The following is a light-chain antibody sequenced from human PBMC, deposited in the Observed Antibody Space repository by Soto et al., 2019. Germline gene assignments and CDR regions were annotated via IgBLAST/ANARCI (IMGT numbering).Light chain of an antibody. J-gene: IGKJ5*01. CDR1: QTLYRN. CDR2: GAS. Sequence: EIVMTQSRATLSVTPPERAPLXWRASQTLYRNVAWYQQRPGQAPRLLIYGASNRATGIPARFSGSGSGTEFTLTISSLQSEDFAVYYCQQYNNWPITFGQGTRLEIK. CDR3: QQYNNWPIT. V-gene: IGKV3-15*01.